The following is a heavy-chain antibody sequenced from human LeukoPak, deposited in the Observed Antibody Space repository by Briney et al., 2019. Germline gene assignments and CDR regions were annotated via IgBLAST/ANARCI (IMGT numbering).Heavy chain of an antibody. CDR2: IWYDGSNK. CDR1: GFTFSSYG. CDR3: AREYGSGSYSRYYGMDV. Sequence: PGGSLRLSCAASGFTFSSYGMHWVRQAPGKGLEWVAVIWYDGSNKYYADSVKGRFTISRDNSKNTLYLQMNSLRAEDTAVYYCAREYGSGSYSRYYGMDVWGQGTTVTVSS. J-gene: IGHJ6*02. V-gene: IGHV3-33*01. D-gene: IGHD3-10*01.